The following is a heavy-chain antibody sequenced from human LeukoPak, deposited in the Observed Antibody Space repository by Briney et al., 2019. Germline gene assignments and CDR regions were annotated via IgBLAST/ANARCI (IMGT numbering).Heavy chain of an antibody. CDR1: GFTFSSYA. D-gene: IGHD6-19*01. V-gene: IGHV3-7*01. J-gene: IGHJ4*02. CDR2: IKQDGSEK. Sequence: PGGSLRLSCAASGFTFSSYAMSWVRQAPGKGLEWVANIKQDGSEKYYVDSVKGRFTISRGNAKNSLYLQMNSLRAEDTAVYYCARGGESGWFPTVFDYWGQGTLVTVSS. CDR3: ARGGESGWFPTVFDY.